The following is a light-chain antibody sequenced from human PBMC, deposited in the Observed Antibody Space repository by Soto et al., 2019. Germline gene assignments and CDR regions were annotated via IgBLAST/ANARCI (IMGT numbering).Light chain of an antibody. CDR3: CSYAGGSTLV. Sequence: QSALTQPASVSGSPGQSITISCTGTSSDLGSYNLVSWYQQHPGKAPKLIIYEVSKRPSGVSNRFSGSKSGTTASLTISGLQTEDEADYYCCSYAGGSTLVFGGGTQLTVL. CDR1: SSDLGSYNL. J-gene: IGLJ2*01. V-gene: IGLV2-23*02. CDR2: EVS.